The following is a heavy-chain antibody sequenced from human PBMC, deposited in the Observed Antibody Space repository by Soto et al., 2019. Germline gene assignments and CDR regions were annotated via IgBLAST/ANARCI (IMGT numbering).Heavy chain of an antibody. CDR3: ARPQIASHYYYGMDV. CDR1: GYTFTSYY. V-gene: IGHV1-46*01. D-gene: IGHD2-2*01. Sequence: QVQLVQSGAEVKKPGASVKVSCKASGYTFTSYYMHWVRQAPGQGLEWMGIINPSGTTTDYAQKFQGRVTMTRDASTSTYYMEMSSLGAEDTAVYYRARPQIASHYYYGMDVWGQGTTVTVSS. J-gene: IGHJ6*02. CDR2: INPSGTTT.